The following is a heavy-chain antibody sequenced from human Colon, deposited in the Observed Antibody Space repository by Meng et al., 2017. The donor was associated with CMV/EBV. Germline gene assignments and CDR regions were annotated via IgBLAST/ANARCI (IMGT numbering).Heavy chain of an antibody. CDR2: FDPRGDST. D-gene: IGHD4-11*01. CDR3: ARDNSHWSKDF. V-gene: IGHV1-46*02. Sequence: SCMTFGYQFKFSRMHWVRQAPGQGLEWMGIFDPRGDSTNYAQKFQGRLTLSEDRSRTTMYMELSGLRSEDTAIYYCARDNSHWSKDFWGQGTLVTVSS. J-gene: IGHJ4*02. CDR1: GYQFKFSR.